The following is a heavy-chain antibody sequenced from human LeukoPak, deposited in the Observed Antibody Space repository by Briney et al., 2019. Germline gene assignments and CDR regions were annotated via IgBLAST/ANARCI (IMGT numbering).Heavy chain of an antibody. Sequence: GASVKVFCKVSGYTLTELSMHWVRQAPGKGLEWMGGFDPEDGETIYAQKFQGRVTMTEDTSTDTAYMELSSLRSEDTAVYYCATGPPLAAAGNGWVSFDYWGQGTLVTVSS. D-gene: IGHD6-13*01. CDR2: FDPEDGET. CDR3: ATGPPLAAAGNGWVSFDY. CDR1: GYTLTELS. J-gene: IGHJ4*02. V-gene: IGHV1-24*01.